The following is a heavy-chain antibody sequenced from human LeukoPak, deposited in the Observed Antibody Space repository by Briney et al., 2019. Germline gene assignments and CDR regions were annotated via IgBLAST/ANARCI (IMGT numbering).Heavy chain of an antibody. D-gene: IGHD2-2*01. CDR3: ASGVPAAIY. Sequence: GGSLRLSCVASGFTFSNYFMHWVRQAPGGGLDWVALIWSDGSSQYYADSVKGRFTISRDNSKNTLYLQMNSLRAEDTAVYYCASGVPAAIYWGQGTLVTVSS. V-gene: IGHV3-33*01. CDR2: IWSDGSSQ. CDR1: GFTFSNYF. J-gene: IGHJ4*02.